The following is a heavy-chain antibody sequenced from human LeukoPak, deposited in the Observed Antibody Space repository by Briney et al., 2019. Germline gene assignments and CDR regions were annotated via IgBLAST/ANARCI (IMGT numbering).Heavy chain of an antibody. Sequence: ASVKVSCKASGYTFTSYDINWVRQATGQGLEWMGWMNPNSGNTGYAQKFQGRVTITRNTSISTAYMELSSLRSEDTAVYYCARDLSGVTEGYYYYYYMDVWGKGTTVTISS. CDR2: MNPNSGNT. CDR1: GYTFTSYD. D-gene: IGHD7-27*01. V-gene: IGHV1-8*03. CDR3: ARDLSGVTEGYYYYYYMDV. J-gene: IGHJ6*03.